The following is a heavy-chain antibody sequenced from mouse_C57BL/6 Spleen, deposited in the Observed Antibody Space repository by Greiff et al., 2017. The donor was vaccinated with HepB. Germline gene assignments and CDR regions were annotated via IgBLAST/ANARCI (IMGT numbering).Heavy chain of an antibody. CDR2: IWRGGST. D-gene: IGHD2-4*01. Sequence: QVQLQQSGPGLVQPSQSLSITCTVSGFSLTSYGVYWVRQSPGKGLEWLGVIWRGGSTDYNAAFMSRLSITKDNSKSQVFFKMNSLQADDTAIYYCAKRNDYDEYYAMDYWGQGTSVTVSS. CDR3: AKRNDYDEYYAMDY. V-gene: IGHV2-5*01. J-gene: IGHJ4*01. CDR1: GFSLTSYG.